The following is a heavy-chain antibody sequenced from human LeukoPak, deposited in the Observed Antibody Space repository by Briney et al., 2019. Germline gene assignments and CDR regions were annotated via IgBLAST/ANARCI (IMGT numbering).Heavy chain of an antibody. CDR3: ARVIVVVPAAMYYFDY. V-gene: IGHV4-59*02. Sequence: SETLSLTCSVSGGSVNNYFWSWIRQPPGKGLEWIGSIFYSGSTNYNPSLKSRVTTSVDTSKNQFSLKLSSVTAADTAVYYCARVIVVVPAAMYYFDYWGQGTLVTVSS. CDR1: GGSVNNYF. J-gene: IGHJ4*02. D-gene: IGHD2-2*01. CDR2: IFYSGST.